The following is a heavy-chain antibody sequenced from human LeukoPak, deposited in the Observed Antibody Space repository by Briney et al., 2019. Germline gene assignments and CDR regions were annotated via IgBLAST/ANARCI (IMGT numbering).Heavy chain of an antibody. J-gene: IGHJ4*02. D-gene: IGHD2-15*01. V-gene: IGHV7-4-1*04. CDR2: INTDTGNP. CDR3: ARGYCSGGTCHTCDY. CDR1: GYTFTTYA. Sequence: GASVKVSCKASGYTFTTYAMNWVRQAPGQGLEWMGWINTDTGNPTYAQGFTGRFVFSLDTSVSMAHLQISNLKAEDTAVYYCARGYCSGGTCHTCDYWGQGTLVTVSS.